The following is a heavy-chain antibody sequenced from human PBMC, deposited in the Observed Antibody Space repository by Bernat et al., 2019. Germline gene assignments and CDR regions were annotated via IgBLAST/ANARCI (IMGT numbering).Heavy chain of an antibody. CDR3: AKDHPRSYYFDY. D-gene: IGHD6-13*01. V-gene: IGHV3-30*18. CDR1: GFTFSSYG. CDR2: ISYDGSNK. Sequence: QVQLVESGGGVVQPGRSLRLSCAASGFTFSSYGMHWVRQAPGKGLGWVAVISYDGSNKYYADSVKGRFTISRDNSKNTLYLQMNSLRAEDTAVYYCAKDHPRSYYFDYWGQGTLVTVSS. J-gene: IGHJ4*02.